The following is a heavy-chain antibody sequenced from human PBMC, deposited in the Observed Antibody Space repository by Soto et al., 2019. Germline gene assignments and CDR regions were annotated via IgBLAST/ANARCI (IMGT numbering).Heavy chain of an antibody. Sequence: WGSLRLSCAASGFAFISYGIHFFRQSPFKWREWVAVISYDGSNKYYADSVKGRFTISRDNSKNTLYLQMNSLRAEDTAVYYCAKDILGRRNCSGGSCYSGPTQIYYYYYGMDVWGQGTTVTVSS. V-gene: IGHV3-30*18. CDR2: ISYDGSNK. CDR3: AKDILGRRNCSGGSCYSGPTQIYYYYYGMDV. J-gene: IGHJ6*02. CDR1: GFAFISYG. D-gene: IGHD2-15*01.